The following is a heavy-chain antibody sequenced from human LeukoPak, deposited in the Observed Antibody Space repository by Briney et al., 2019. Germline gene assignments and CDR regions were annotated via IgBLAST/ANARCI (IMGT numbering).Heavy chain of an antibody. V-gene: IGHV1-2*02. CDR1: GYTFTGCY. Sequence: ASVKVSCKASGYTFTGCYMHWVRQAPGQGLEWMGWINPNSGGTNYAQKFQGRVTMTRDTSISTAYMELSRLRSDDTAVYYCARDLESSITVGAYYYYYGMDVWGQGTTVTVSS. J-gene: IGHJ6*02. CDR3: ARDLESSITVGAYYYYYGMDV. CDR2: INPNSGGT. D-gene: IGHD5/OR15-5a*01.